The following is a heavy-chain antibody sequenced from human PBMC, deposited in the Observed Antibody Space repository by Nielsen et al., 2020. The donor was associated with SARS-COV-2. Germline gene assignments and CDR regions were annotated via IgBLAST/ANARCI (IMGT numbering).Heavy chain of an antibody. Sequence: QTLSLTRAISVDSVSLCSAACNCIRQSPSRVLLCLGRTYYRSKWYNDYAVSVKSRITIHPDTSKNQFSLHLNSVTPEDTAVYYCARARGAYGDYYYYYYTDVWGKGTTVTVSS. CDR1: VDSVSLCSAA. J-gene: IGHJ6*03. CDR2: TYYRSKWYN. V-gene: IGHV6-1*01. CDR3: ARARGAYGDYYYYYYTDV. D-gene: IGHD4-17*01.